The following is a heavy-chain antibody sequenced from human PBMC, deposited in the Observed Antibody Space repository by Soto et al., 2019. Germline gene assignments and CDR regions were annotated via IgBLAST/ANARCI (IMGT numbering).Heavy chain of an antibody. Sequence: QVQLEQSGAEVKKPGSSVKVSCKASGGTFSNSTISWVRQAPGQGLEWMGGNRPIFRTPDYAQKFQGRVTVTVDGSTSTAYMELSGLRSDDTAVYYCATDKDRLQLGGNYYYILDVWDQGTTVTVSS. CDR2: NRPIFRTP. CDR1: GGTFSNST. CDR3: ATDKDRLQLGGNYYYILDV. D-gene: IGHD5-12*01. J-gene: IGHJ6*02. V-gene: IGHV1-69*12.